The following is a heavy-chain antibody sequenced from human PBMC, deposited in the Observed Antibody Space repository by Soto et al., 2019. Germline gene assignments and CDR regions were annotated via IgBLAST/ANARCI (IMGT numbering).Heavy chain of an antibody. CDR3: ARAGVKSPNVGDYYYGMDV. V-gene: IGHV3-33*01. D-gene: IGHD3-16*01. CDR1: GFTLSSYG. J-gene: IGHJ6*02. CDR2: ILYDGSNK. Sequence: SLRLSCAASGFTLSSYGMPWVRQAPGKGLERVAVILYDGSNKYYADSVKGRFTISRDNSKNPLYLQMNSLRAEDTAVYYCARAGVKSPNVGDYYYGMDVWGQGTTVTVSS.